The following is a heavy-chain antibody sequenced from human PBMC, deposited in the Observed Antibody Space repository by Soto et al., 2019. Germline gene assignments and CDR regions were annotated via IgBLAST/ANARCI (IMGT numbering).Heavy chain of an antibody. J-gene: IGHJ4*02. CDR1: GFTFSSYA. V-gene: IGHV3-23*01. CDR2: IDGSGGDR. CDR3: AKEIVAGAYVETSAFDF. D-gene: IGHD3-22*01. Sequence: EVQLLESGGDLVQPGGSLRLSCAASGFTFSSYAMGWVRQAPGTSLEWVSVIDGSGGDRSLADSVKGRFTISRDNSKNTLYLQMDRLRVEDTARYFCAKEIVAGAYVETSAFDFWGQGTPVTVSS.